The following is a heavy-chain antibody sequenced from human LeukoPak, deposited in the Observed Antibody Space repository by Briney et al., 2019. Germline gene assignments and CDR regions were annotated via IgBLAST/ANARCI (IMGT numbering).Heavy chain of an antibody. CDR3: AKLGYGDYERTFDY. V-gene: IGHV3-23*01. CDR1: GFTFSSYA. CDR2: IGAADGVA. Sequence: GGSLRLSCAAPGFTFSSYAMSWVRQAPGKGLEWVSAIGAADGVALYADSVKGRFTISRDTSNNTLYLQMNSLRVEDTALYYCAKLGYGDYERTFDYWGQGTLVTVSS. J-gene: IGHJ4*02. D-gene: IGHD4-17*01.